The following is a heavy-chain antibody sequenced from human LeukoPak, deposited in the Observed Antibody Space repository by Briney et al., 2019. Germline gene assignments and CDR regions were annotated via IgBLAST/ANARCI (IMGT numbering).Heavy chain of an antibody. CDR1: GGSISSSSYY. V-gene: IGHV4-39*01. CDR2: IYYSGST. D-gene: IGHD4-17*01. J-gene: IGHJ6*03. CDR3: AGQGRTTVTTYPYYYYYYMDV. Sequence: SETPSLTCTVSGGSISSSSYYWGWIRQPPGKGLEWIGSIYYSGSTYYNPSLKSRVTISVDTSKNQFSLKLSSVTAADTAVYYCAGQGRTTVTTYPYYYYYYMDVWGKGTTVTISS.